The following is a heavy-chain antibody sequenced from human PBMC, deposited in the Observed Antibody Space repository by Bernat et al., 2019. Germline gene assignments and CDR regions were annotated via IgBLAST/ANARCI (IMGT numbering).Heavy chain of an antibody. CDR3: AKDIAGDYHDACAFDI. J-gene: IGHJ3*02. D-gene: IGHD4-17*01. V-gene: IGHV3-9*01. Sequence: EVQLVESGGDLVQPGRSLRLSCAASGFTFDGYAMHWVRQAPGKGLEWVAGISWNSGNICYADSVQGRFTISRDNAKNSLNLQMNSLRAEDTALYYCAKDIAGDYHDACAFDIWGQGTMVTVSS. CDR1: GFTFDGYA. CDR2: ISWNSGNI.